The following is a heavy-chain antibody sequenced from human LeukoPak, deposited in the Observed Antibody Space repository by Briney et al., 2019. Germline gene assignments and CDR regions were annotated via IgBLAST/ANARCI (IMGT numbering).Heavy chain of an antibody. CDR3: AKGPPGDNREGNYYMDV. V-gene: IGHV3-48*04. J-gene: IGHJ6*03. CDR1: GFTFGTYW. Sequence: GGSLRLSCAASGFTFGTYWMSWVRQAPGKGLEWVSYISRSGINISYADSVKGRFTISRDNAKSTLYLQMNSLRAEDTAVYFYAKGPPGDNREGNYYMDVWGKGTTVTASS. CDR2: ISRSGINI. D-gene: IGHD4-17*01.